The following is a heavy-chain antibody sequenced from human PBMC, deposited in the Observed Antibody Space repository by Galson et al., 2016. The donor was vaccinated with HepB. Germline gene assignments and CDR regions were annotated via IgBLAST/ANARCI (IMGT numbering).Heavy chain of an antibody. CDR1: GFTFITYS. Sequence: SLRLSCAASGFTFITYSMNWVRQAPGKGLEWVSSISGTGTYIYYAESVKGRFTISRDNAKNLLYLRMNSLRAEDTAVYYCARGSNYDILTGYLSWGQGTLVTVSS. CDR3: ARGSNYDILTGYLS. D-gene: IGHD3-9*01. V-gene: IGHV3-21*06. CDR2: ISGTGTYI. J-gene: IGHJ4*02.